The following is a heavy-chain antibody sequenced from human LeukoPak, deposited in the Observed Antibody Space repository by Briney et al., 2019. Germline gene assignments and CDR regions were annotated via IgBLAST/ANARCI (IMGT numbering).Heavy chain of an antibody. CDR3: ATLGYSGYGPSYYYGMDV. CDR2: INHSGST. Sequence: SETLSLTCAVYGGSFSGYYWSWIRQPPGKGLEWIGEINHSGSTNYNPSLKSRVTISVDTSKNQFSLKLSSVTAADTAVYYCATLGYSGYGPSYYYGMDVRGQGTTVTVSS. D-gene: IGHD5-12*01. CDR1: GGSFSGYY. J-gene: IGHJ6*02. V-gene: IGHV4-34*01.